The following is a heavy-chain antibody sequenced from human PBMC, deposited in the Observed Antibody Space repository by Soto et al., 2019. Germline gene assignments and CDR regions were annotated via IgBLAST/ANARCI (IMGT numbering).Heavy chain of an antibody. CDR3: ARGLVIRPYYYHGMDV. Sequence: QVQLQESGPGLVKPSQTLSLTCTVSGGSISRGDYFWRWIRQSPGKGLEWIGYISSIGSTYYNPSLKSRVSVSRDTSKNQFSLKLSSVTTTDTAVYYCARGLVIRPYYYHGMDVWGQGTTVTVSS. CDR2: ISSIGST. CDR1: GGSISRGDYF. V-gene: IGHV4-30-4*01. J-gene: IGHJ6*02. D-gene: IGHD3-9*01.